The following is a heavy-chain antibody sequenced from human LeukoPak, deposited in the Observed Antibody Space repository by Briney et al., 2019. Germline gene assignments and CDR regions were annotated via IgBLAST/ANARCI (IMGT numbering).Heavy chain of an antibody. V-gene: IGHV1-69*05. Sequence: SVKVSCKASGGTFSSYAISWVRQAPGQGLEWMGRIIPIFGTASYAQKFQGRVTITTDESTSTAYMELSSLRSEDTAVYYRASDHLQYSEGNWFDPWGQGTLVTVSS. CDR1: GGTFSSYA. CDR3: ASDHLQYSEGNWFDP. J-gene: IGHJ5*02. CDR2: IIPIFGTA. D-gene: IGHD5-24*01.